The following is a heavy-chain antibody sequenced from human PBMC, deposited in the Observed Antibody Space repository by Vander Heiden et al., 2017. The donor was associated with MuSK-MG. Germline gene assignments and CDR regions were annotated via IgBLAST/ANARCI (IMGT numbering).Heavy chain of an antibody. D-gene: IGHD5-12*01. CDR3: ARADGYSGYDPFIVY. V-gene: IGHV4-34*01. J-gene: IGHJ4*02. CDR1: GGSFRVYY. CDR2: INHSGST. Sequence: VQLQQRGPGLLKPSGTLSLACAVYGGSFRVYYWSWLRQPPGKGLEWIGEINHSGSTNYNPSLKSRVTISVDTSKNQFSLKLSSVTAADTAVYYCARADGYSGYDPFIVYWGQGTLVTVSS.